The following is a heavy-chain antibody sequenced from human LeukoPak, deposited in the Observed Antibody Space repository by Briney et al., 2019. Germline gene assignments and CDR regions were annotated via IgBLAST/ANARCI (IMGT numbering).Heavy chain of an antibody. D-gene: IGHD6-13*01. CDR3: AAGTAADY. J-gene: IGHJ4*02. Sequence: GGSLRLSCVVSGIPFGDYYMNWIRQAPGKRLEWISYISSSSSYTDYADSVKGRFTISRDNAKNSLYLQMDSLTVDDTAVYYCAAGTAADYWGQGTLVTVSS. CDR1: GIPFGDYY. V-gene: IGHV3-11*03. CDR2: ISSSSSYT.